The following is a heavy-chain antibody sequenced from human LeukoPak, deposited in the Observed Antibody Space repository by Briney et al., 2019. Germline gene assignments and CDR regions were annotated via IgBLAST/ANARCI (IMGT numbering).Heavy chain of an antibody. CDR3: ARIQRGYSYGCVDY. CDR2: IYYSGST. V-gene: IGHV4-30-4*01. D-gene: IGHD5-18*01. CDR1: GGSISSGDYY. Sequence: SETLSPTCTVSGGSISSGDYYWSWIRQPPGKGLEWIGYIYYSGSTYYNPSLKSRVTISVDTSKNQFSLELSSVTAADTAVYYCARIQRGYSYGCVDYWGQGTLVTVSS. J-gene: IGHJ4*02.